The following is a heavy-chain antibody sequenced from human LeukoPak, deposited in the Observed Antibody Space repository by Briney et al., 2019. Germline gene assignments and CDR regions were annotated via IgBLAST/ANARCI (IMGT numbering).Heavy chain of an antibody. J-gene: IGHJ4*02. CDR3: ARHMGIGYSYGYLYFDY. V-gene: IGHV4-59*08. CDR2: IYYSGST. D-gene: IGHD5-18*01. Sequence: LETLSLTCTVSGVSISIYYWSWVRQPPGKGLEWVWCIYYSGSTTYNPSLKSRVTISVDACKHQFYLELSYVTAADPAVYYCARHMGIGYSYGYLYFDYWAQGTVVSV. CDR1: GVSISIYY.